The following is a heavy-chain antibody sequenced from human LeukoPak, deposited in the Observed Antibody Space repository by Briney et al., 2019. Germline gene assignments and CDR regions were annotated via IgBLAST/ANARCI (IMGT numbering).Heavy chain of an antibody. V-gene: IGHV6-1*01. Sequence: SQTLSLTCAISGDSVSSNSAAWNWIRQSPSRGLERLGRTYYRSKWYNDYAVSVKSRITINPDTSKNQFSLQLNSVTPEDTAVYYCARGPLDWNDRSHYYYYGMDVWGQGTTVTVSS. CDR2: TYYRSKWYN. CDR1: GDSVSSNSAA. D-gene: IGHD1-1*01. J-gene: IGHJ6*02. CDR3: ARGPLDWNDRSHYYYYGMDV.